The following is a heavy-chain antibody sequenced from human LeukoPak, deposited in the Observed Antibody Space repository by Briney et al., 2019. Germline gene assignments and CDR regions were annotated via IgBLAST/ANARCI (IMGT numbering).Heavy chain of an antibody. CDR3: ACLTTADAFDI. D-gene: IGHD3-22*01. CDR1: GGSISIYY. Sequence: SETLSLTCTVSGGSISIYYWSWIRQPPGKGLEWVGYIYDSGSTNYNPSLKSRVTISVDTSKNQFSLKLSSVTAADTAVYYCACLTTADAFDIWGQGTMVTVSS. CDR2: IYDSGST. J-gene: IGHJ3*02. V-gene: IGHV4-59*01.